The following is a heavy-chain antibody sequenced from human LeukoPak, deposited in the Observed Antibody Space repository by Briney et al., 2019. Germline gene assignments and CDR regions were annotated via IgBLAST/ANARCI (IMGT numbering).Heavy chain of an antibody. D-gene: IGHD3-10*01. J-gene: IGHJ3*02. V-gene: IGHV3-48*01. CDR3: AAAGAFYGSATDAFDI. CDR1: GFTFSSYS. CDR2: ISSSSSTI. Sequence: TGGSLRLSCAASGFTFSSYSMNWVRQAPGKGLEWVSYISSSSSTIYYADSVKGRFTISRDNAKNSLYLQMNSLRAEDTAVYYCAAAGAFYGSATDAFDIWGQGTMVTVSS.